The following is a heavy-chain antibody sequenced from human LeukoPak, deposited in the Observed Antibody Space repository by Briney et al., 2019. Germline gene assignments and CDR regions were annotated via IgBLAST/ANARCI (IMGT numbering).Heavy chain of an antibody. CDR2: INSDGSST. J-gene: IGHJ3*02. D-gene: IGHD3-10*01. CDR3: ARDGSGARGNAFDI. V-gene: IGHV3-74*01. CDR1: GFTFSGYW. Sequence: GGSLRLSCAASGFTFSGYWMHWVRQAPGKGLVWVSRINSDGSSTSYADSVKGRFTISRGNAKNTLYLQMNSLRAEDTAVYYCARDGSGARGNAFDIWGQGTMVTVSS.